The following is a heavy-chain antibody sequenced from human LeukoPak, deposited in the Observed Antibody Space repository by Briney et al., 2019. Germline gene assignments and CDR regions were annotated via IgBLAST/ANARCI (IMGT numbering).Heavy chain of an antibody. V-gene: IGHV1-24*01. CDR3: AIRDRGYMVY. CDR2: FDPEDGKT. J-gene: IGHJ4*02. Sequence: ASVEVSCKVSGYTLTELSMHWVRQAPGKGLGWMGGFDPEDGKTIYAQKFQGRVTMTEDTSTDTAYMELISLTSEDTAVYYCAIRDRGYMVYWGQGTLVTVSS. D-gene: IGHD5-18*01. CDR1: GYTLTELS.